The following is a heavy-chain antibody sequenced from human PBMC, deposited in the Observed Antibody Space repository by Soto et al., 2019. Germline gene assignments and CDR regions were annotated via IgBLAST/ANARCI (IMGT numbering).Heavy chain of an antibody. D-gene: IGHD3-22*01. Sequence: ASVKVSCKASGYTFTSYAMHWVRQAPGQGLEWMGGIIPIFGTANYAQKFQGRVTITADESTSTAYMELSSLRSEDTAVYYCARAYYYDSSGYSAFDYWGQGTLVTVSS. V-gene: IGHV1-69*13. J-gene: IGHJ4*02. CDR2: IIPIFGTA. CDR3: ARAYYYDSSGYSAFDY. CDR1: GYTFTSYA.